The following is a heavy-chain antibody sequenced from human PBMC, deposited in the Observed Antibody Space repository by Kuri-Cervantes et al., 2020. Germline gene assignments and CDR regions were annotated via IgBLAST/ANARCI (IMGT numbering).Heavy chain of an antibody. CDR2: IKSKTDGGTT. V-gene: IGHV3-15*01. D-gene: IGHD2-15*01. J-gene: IGHJ4*02. Sequence: GESLKISCAASGFTFSNAWMSWVRQAPGRGLEWVGRIKSKTDGGTTDYAAPMKGRFTISRDDSKKSLYLQMNSLKTEDTAVYYCARVVAATGHSFDSWGQGTLVTVSS. CDR1: GFTFSNAW. CDR3: ARVVAATGHSFDS.